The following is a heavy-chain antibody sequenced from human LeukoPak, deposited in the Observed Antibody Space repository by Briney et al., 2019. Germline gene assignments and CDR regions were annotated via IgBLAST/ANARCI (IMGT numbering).Heavy chain of an antibody. CDR1: GYTFTGYY. CDR2: INPNSGGT. D-gene: IGHD6-19*01. CDR3: AAFDIGIAVAGSDY. J-gene: IGHJ4*02. V-gene: IGHV1-2*02. Sequence: ASVKVSCKASGYTFTGYYMHWVRQAPGQGLEWMGWINPNSGGTNYAQKFQGRVTMTRDTSISTAYMELSSLRSEDTAVYYCAAFDIGIAVAGSDYWGQGTLVTVSS.